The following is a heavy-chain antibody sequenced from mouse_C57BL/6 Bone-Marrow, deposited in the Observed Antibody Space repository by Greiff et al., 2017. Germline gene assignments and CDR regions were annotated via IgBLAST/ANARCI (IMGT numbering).Heavy chain of an antibody. CDR3: ARDLLCYYGFDY. Sequence: EVKVVESGGGLVKPGGSLKLSCAASGFTFSSYAMSWVRQTPEKRLEWVATISDGGSYTYSPDNVKGRFTISRDNAKNNLYLQMSHLKSEDTAMYYCARDLLCYYGFDYWGQGTTLTVSS. V-gene: IGHV5-4*01. D-gene: IGHD1-1*01. J-gene: IGHJ2*01. CDR2: ISDGGSYT. CDR1: GFTFSSYA.